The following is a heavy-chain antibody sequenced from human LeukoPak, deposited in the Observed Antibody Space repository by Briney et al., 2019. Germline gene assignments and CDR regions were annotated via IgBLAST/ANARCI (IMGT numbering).Heavy chain of an antibody. CDR3: AKARPVEWELSYIYHDFDF. CDR1: GFTFSNYA. Sequence: GGSLRLSCAASGFTFSNYAMSWVRQAPGKGLEWVSVISGSGGSTYYTDSVKGRFTISRDNSKNTLYLQMYSLRAEDTAVYYCAKARPVEWELSYIYHDFDFWGQGTLVTVSS. J-gene: IGHJ4*02. CDR2: ISGSGGST. V-gene: IGHV3-23*01. D-gene: IGHD1-26*01.